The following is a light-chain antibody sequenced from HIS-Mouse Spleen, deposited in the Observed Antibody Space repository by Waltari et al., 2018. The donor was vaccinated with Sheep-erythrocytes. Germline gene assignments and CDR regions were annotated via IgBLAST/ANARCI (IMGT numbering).Light chain of an antibody. CDR3: CSYAGSYNHV. CDR2: DVS. CDR1: SSDVGGYNY. V-gene: IGLV2-11*01. Sequence: QSALTQPRSVSGSPGQSVTISCTGTSSDVGGYNYGSWYQQHPGKAPKPMIYDVSKLPSGVPDRFSGSKSGNPASLTISGLQAEDEADYYCCSYAGSYNHVFATGTKVTVL. J-gene: IGLJ1*01.